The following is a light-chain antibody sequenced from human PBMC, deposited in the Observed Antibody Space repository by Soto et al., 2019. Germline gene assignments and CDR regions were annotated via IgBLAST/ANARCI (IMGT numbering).Light chain of an antibody. CDR1: SNDIGNYDR. Sequence: QSALTQPASVSGSPAQSITISCSGTSNDIGNYDRVSWYQQHPGKVPKLMIYEVSKRPSGVSSRFTGSKSGNTASLTISGLQADDEADYYCCSYVGSRFVVFGGGTKLTVL. CDR3: CSYVGSRFVV. V-gene: IGLV2-23*02. CDR2: EVS. J-gene: IGLJ2*01.